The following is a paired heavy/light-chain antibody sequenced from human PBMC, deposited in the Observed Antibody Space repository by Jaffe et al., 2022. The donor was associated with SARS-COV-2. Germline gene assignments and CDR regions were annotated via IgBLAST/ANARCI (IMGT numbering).Heavy chain of an antibody. CDR1: GYSFSTYW. CDR2: IYPSDSDT. V-gene: IGHV5-51*01. CDR3: AGLSTISAGTWFDP. J-gene: IGHJ5*02. Sequence: EVQLVQSGAEVKKPGESLKISCKGSGYSFSTYWIGWVRQMPGKGLEWMGVIYPSDSDTRYSPSFQGQVTISADKSISTAYLQWSSLKASDTAMYYCAGLSTISAGTWFDPWGQGTLVTVSS. D-gene: IGHD6-25*01.
Light chain of an antibody. Sequence: DIQMTQSPSSLSASVGDRVTITCRASQTISNYVSWYQQKPGKAPKLLIYAASSLQSGVPSRFSGGGSGTDFTLTISGLQPEDFATYYCQQSYTMFTFGGGTKVDNK. V-gene: IGKV1-39*01. CDR3: QQSYTMFT. J-gene: IGKJ4*01. CDR2: AAS. CDR1: QTISNY.